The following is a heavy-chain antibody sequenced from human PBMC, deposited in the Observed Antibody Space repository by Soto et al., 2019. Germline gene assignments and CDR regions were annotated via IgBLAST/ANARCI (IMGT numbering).Heavy chain of an antibody. Sequence: PXASLILSCAASGFTFSSYWMHWVRQAPGKGLVWVSRINSDGSSTSYADSVKGRFTISRDNAKNTLYLQMNSLRAEDTAVYYCARASLPTAAPPDYWGQGTLVTVSS. V-gene: IGHV3-74*01. CDR2: INSDGSST. CDR3: ARASLPTAAPPDY. J-gene: IGHJ4*02. D-gene: IGHD4-17*01. CDR1: GFTFSSYW.